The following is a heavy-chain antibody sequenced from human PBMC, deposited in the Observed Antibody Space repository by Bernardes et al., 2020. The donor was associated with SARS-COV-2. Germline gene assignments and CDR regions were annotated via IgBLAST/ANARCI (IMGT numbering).Heavy chain of an antibody. CDR2: IYYSGST. V-gene: IGHV4-39*07. J-gene: IGHJ4*02. CDR1: GGSISSSSYY. D-gene: IGHD3-3*01. CDR3: ARANYDFWSGYNFDY. Sequence: ETLSLTCTVSGGSISSSSYYWGWIRQPPGKGLEWIGSIYYSGSTYYNPSLKSRVTISVDTSKNQFSLKLSSVTAADMAVYYCARANYDFWSGYNFDYWGQGTLVTVSS.